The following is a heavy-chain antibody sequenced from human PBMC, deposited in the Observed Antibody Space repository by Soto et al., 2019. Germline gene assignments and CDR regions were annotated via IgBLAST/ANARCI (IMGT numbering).Heavy chain of an antibody. J-gene: IGHJ5*02. D-gene: IGHD5-18*01. V-gene: IGHV3-74*01. CDR3: ATNTAMVSLNNWFDP. CDR1: GFTFSSYW. Sequence: EVQLVESGGGLVQPGGSLRLSCAASGFTFSSYWMHWVRQAPGKGLVWVSRINSDGSSTSYADSVKGRFTISRDNAKNTRYLQMNSLRAEDTAVYYCATNTAMVSLNNWFDPWGQGTLVTVSS. CDR2: INSDGSST.